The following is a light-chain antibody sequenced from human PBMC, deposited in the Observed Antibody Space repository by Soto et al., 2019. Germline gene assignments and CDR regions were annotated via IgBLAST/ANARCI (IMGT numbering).Light chain of an antibody. CDR3: LQDYNYPLT. V-gene: IGKV1-6*01. CDR1: QGIRND. CDR2: AAS. J-gene: IGKJ4*01. Sequence: AIQMTQSPSSLSASVGDRVTITCRASQGIRNDLGWYQQKRGKAPKLLIYAASSLQSGVASRFSGSGSGTDLTLTISSLQPEDFATYYCLQDYNYPLTFGGGTKVEIK.